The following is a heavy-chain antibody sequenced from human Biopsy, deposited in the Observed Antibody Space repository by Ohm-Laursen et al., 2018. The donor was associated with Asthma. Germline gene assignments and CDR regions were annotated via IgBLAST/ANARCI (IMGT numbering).Heavy chain of an antibody. CDR3: ARTTYGDDGFDP. V-gene: IGHV4-31*11. J-gene: IGHJ5*02. CDR1: PGSFSGFF. CDR2: IYYSGST. Sequence: TLSLTCDVYPGSFSGFFWTWIRQHPGKGLEWIGYIYYSGSTYYNPSLKSRVSILIDTSKNQFSLRLSSVTAADTAVYYCARTTYGDDGFDPWGQGTLVTASS. D-gene: IGHD4-17*01.